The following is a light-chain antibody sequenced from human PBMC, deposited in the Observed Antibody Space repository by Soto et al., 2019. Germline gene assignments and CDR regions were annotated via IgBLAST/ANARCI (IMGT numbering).Light chain of an antibody. CDR3: QQQGSSPLT. J-gene: IGKJ4*01. Sequence: EIVLTQSPGTMSLSPGERATLSCRASQSVSSNYLAWYQQKPGQAPRLLICGASSRATGIPDRFSGSGSGTDFTLNISRLDPEDFAVYHCQQQGSSPLTFGGGTKVEIK. CDR2: GAS. V-gene: IGKV3-20*01. CDR1: QSVSSNY.